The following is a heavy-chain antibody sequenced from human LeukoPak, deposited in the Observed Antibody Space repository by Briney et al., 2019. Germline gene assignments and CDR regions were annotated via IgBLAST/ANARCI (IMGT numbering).Heavy chain of an antibody. CDR1: GFTFSSYS. CDR2: ISSSSSTI. Sequence: GGSLRLSCAASGFTFSSYSMNWVRQAPGKGLEWVSYISSSSSTIYYADSVKGRFTISRDNSKNTLYLQMNSLRAEDTAVYYCARGGGQWLVRDYYFDYWGQGTLVTVSS. V-gene: IGHV3-48*01. CDR3: ARGGGQWLVRDYYFDY. D-gene: IGHD6-19*01. J-gene: IGHJ4*02.